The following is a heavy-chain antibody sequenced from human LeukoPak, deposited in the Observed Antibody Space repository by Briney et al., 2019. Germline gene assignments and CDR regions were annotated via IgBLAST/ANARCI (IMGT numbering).Heavy chain of an antibody. J-gene: IGHJ3*02. V-gene: IGHV4-30-4*08. Sequence: SQTLSLTCTVSGGSISSGDYYWSWLRQPPGKGLEWIGYIYYSGRTYYNPSLKSRVTISVDTSKNQFSLKLSSVTAADTAVYYCARPYAGIGDAFDIWGQGTMVTVSS. CDR3: ARPYAGIGDAFDI. D-gene: IGHD2-8*01. CDR1: GGSISSGDYY. CDR2: IYYSGRT.